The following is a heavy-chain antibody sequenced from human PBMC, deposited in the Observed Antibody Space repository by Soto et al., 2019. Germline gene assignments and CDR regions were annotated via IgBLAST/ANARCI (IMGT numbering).Heavy chain of an antibody. D-gene: IGHD3-10*01. V-gene: IGHV4-39*01. CDR2: IYNNGGT. Sequence: SETLSLTCTVSGESISATSYYWAWIRQPPGKGLEWIGSIYNNGGTYYNPSLRSQVTISVDTSENQFSLTLRSVTAADTALYYCTRQVITVPNWFDSWGQGTLVTVSS. CDR1: GESISATSYY. CDR3: TRQVITVPNWFDS. J-gene: IGHJ5*01.